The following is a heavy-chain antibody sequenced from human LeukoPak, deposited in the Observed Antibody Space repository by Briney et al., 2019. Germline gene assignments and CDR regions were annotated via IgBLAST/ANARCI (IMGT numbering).Heavy chain of an antibody. J-gene: IGHJ6*03. CDR1: GYTFTGYY. Sequence: GASVKVSCKASGYTFTGYYMHWVRQAPGPGLEWRGWVNPNSGGTNYAQTFQGRVTMTRDTSISTAYMELSRLRSDDTAVYYCARVPDYYYYMDVWGKGTTVTISS. CDR2: VNPNSGGT. CDR3: ARVPDYYYYMDV. V-gene: IGHV1-2*02.